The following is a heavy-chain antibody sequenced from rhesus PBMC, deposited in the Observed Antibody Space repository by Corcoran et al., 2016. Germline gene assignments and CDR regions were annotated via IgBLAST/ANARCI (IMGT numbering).Heavy chain of an antibody. CDR3: ARVVSDFDY. J-gene: IGHJ4*01. CDR2: LYGGSGST. V-gene: IGHV4S7*01. CDR1: GGSISGYYL. Sequence: QVQLQEPGPGVVKPSETLSLTCAVPGGSISGYYLWRCIRSPPGKGLEWFGYLYGGSGSTSYNPSLKNRVPISKDTSKNQFSLKLSSVTAADTAVYYCARVVSDFDYWGQGVLVTVSS. D-gene: IGHD2-15*01.